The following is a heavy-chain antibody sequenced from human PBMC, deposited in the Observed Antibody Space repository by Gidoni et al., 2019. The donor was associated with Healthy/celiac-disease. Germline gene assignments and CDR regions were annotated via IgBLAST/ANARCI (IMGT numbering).Heavy chain of an antibody. D-gene: IGHD3-3*01. V-gene: IGHV3-30-3*01. CDR1: GFTFSTYP. CDR3: ARSEGFWSGYSN. J-gene: IGHJ4*02. Sequence: QVQLVESGGGVVQPGRSLRLSCAASGFTFSTYPMHWVRQDPGKGLEWVAVLSYDGSNKYYADSVKGRFTISRDNSKNTLYLQMNSLRVEDTAVYYCARSEGFWSGYSNWGQGTLVTVSS. CDR2: LSYDGSNK.